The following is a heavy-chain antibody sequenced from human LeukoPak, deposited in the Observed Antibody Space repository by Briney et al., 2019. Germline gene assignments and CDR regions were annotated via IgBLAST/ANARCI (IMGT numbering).Heavy chain of an antibody. Sequence: GGSLRLSCAASGFTYSSYWMSWLPQAPGKGLEGVANIKQDGSEKYYVDSVKGRFTISRDNAKNSLYLQMNSLRAEDTAVYYCARGKRITMVRGVTKYYYYYYGMDVWGKGTTVTVSS. CDR2: IKQDGSEK. V-gene: IGHV3-7*03. J-gene: IGHJ6*04. D-gene: IGHD3-10*01. CDR1: GFTYSSYW. CDR3: ARGKRITMVRGVTKYYYYYYGMDV.